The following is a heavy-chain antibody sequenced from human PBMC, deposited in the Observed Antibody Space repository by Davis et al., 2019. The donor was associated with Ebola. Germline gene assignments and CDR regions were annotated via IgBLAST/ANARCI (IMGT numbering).Heavy chain of an antibody. CDR1: GYTFTGYY. CDR2: INPNSGGT. J-gene: IGHJ5*02. V-gene: IGHV1-2*02. CDR3: AREPSGSYYDWFDP. Sequence: ASVKVSCKASGYTFTGYYMHWVRQAPGQGLEWMGWINPNSGGTNYAQKFQGRVTMTTDTSISTAYMELSRLRSDDTAVYYCAREPSGSYYDWFDPRGQGTLVTVSS. D-gene: IGHD1-26*01.